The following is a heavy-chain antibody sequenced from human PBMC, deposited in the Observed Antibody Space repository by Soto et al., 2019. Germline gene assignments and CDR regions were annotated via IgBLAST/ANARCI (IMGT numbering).Heavy chain of an antibody. CDR2: VNPNGGAT. Sequence: SVKVSCKASGFTFTSYDVHWVRQAPGQGLEWMARVNPNGGATDYAQKFHDRVTMSSDTATRSVSMALSNLKSDYTSIYYCARTKIGSYCGPFDYWGKG. D-gene: IGHD1-26*01. V-gene: IGHV1-46*01. CDR1: GFTFTSYD. CDR3: ARTKIGSYCGPFDY. J-gene: IGHJ4*02.